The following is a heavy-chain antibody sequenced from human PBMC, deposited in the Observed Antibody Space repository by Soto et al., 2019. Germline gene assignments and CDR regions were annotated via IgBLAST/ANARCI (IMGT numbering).Heavy chain of an antibody. CDR1: GYSFTSYW. V-gene: IGHV5-10-1*01. CDR2: IDPSDSYT. Sequence: GESLKISCKGSGYSFTSYWISWVRQMPGKGLEWMGRIDPSDSYTNYSPSFQGHVTISADKSISTAYLQWGSLKASDTAMYYCARQRNWNQPYYGMDVWGQGTTVTVSS. CDR3: ARQRNWNQPYYGMDV. J-gene: IGHJ6*02. D-gene: IGHD1-20*01.